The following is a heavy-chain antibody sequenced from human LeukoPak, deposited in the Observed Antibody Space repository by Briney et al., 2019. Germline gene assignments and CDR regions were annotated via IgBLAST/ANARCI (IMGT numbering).Heavy chain of an antibody. CDR3: TRRRAGRLYNWFDP. CDR2: FYYGGST. V-gene: IGHV4-39*01. J-gene: IGHJ5*02. D-gene: IGHD1-1*01. CDR1: GGSISSSNDC. Sequence: SETLSLTCTVSGGSISSSNDCWDWIRQPPGRGLEWIASFYYGGSTYYNPSLKSRVTISAYTSRNQVSLKLRSVTAADTALYYCTRRRAGRLYNWFDPWGQGTLVTVSS.